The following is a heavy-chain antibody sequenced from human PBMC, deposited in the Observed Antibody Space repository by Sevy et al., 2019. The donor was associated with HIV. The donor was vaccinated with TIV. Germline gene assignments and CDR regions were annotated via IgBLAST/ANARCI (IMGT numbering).Heavy chain of an antibody. Sequence: GGSLRLSCAASGFIFSTSPMHWVRQAPGKGLECVAILSYDDSDENYADSVKGRFTISRDNSKNTLYLQMNSLRTEDTAVYYCAKDDLGSIDSWGQRTLVTVSS. CDR2: LSYDDSDE. CDR3: AKDDLGSIDS. J-gene: IGHJ4*02. CDR1: GFIFSTSP. V-gene: IGHV3-30-3*02. D-gene: IGHD3-10*01.